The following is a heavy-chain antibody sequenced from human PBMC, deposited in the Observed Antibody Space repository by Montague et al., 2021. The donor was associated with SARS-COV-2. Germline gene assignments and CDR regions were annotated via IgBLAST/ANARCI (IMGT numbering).Heavy chain of an antibody. CDR3: ARLGDGVVPSPILGVGPYYSYYCMDV. V-gene: IGHV4-34*01. J-gene: IGHJ6*03. CDR2: IHHGVST. D-gene: IGHD3-10*01. CDR1: GGSFSTYS. Sequence: SETLSLTCAVHGGSFSTYSWNWIRQPPGKGLEWIGEIHHGVSTNYNPSLKSRVTISADTSKNQFSLKLTSVAAADTAVYYCARLGDGVVPSPILGVGPYYSYYCMDVWGKGTTVTVSS.